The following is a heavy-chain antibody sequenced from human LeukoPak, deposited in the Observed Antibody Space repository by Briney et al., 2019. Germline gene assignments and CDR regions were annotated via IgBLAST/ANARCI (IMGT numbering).Heavy chain of an antibody. CDR1: GGTFSSYA. D-gene: IGHD3-22*01. V-gene: IGHV1-69*05. J-gene: IGHJ4*02. CDR3: ATYYYDSSGYQNFDY. CDR2: LIPIFGTA. Sequence: ASVKVSCKASGGTFSSYAISWVRQAPGQGLECRGGLIPIFGTANYAQKFQGRVTITTDESTSTAYMELSSLGSEDTAVYYCATYYYDSSGYQNFDYWGQGTLVTVSS.